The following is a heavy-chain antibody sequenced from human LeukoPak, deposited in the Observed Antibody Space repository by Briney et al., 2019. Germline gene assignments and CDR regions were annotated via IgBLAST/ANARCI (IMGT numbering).Heavy chain of an antibody. CDR2: ISSTKTYI. V-gene: IGHV3-21*01. CDR1: GFTFSSYT. J-gene: IGHJ4*02. CDR3: ARGRDGYPGGY. Sequence: GGSLRLSWAVAGFTFSSYTMRWVRQAPGKGLEWGSSISSTKTYIYYADSVKGGSTISRDNAKNSLYLQMNSLRAEDTAMYYCARGRDGYPGGYWGQGTLVTVSS. D-gene: IGHD5-24*01.